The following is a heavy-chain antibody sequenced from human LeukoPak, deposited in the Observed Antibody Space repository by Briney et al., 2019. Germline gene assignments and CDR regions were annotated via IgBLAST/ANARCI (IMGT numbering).Heavy chain of an antibody. Sequence: GRSLRLSCAAYGFTFSSYGMHWVRQAPGKGLEWVAVISYDGSNKYYADSVKGRFTISRDNSKNTLYLQMNSLRAEDTAVYYCAAPAGGSGSLFDYWGQGTLVTVSS. J-gene: IGHJ4*02. CDR3: AAPAGGSGSLFDY. CDR2: ISYDGSNK. D-gene: IGHD3-10*01. CDR1: GFTFSSYG. V-gene: IGHV3-30*03.